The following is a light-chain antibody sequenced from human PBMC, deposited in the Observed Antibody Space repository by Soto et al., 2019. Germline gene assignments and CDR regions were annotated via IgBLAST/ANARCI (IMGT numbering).Light chain of an antibody. CDR3: QHYKNDYT. Sequence: DIQMTQSPSILSASVGDRVTVTYRASQSISSWLAWYQQKPGKAPKLMIYKASNLESGVPSRFSGSGSGTEFILTISSLQPDDFATYYCQHYKNDYTFGQGTKLEIK. CDR2: KAS. CDR1: QSISSW. V-gene: IGKV1-5*03. J-gene: IGKJ2*01.